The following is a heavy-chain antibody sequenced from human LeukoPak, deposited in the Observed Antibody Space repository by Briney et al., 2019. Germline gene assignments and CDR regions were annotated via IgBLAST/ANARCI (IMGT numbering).Heavy chain of an antibody. CDR2: IYHSGST. CDR3: ASRKLGNDY. CDR1: GYSISSGYF. V-gene: IGHV4-38-2*02. J-gene: IGHJ4*02. D-gene: IGHD7-27*01. Sequence: SETLSLTCTVSGYSISSGYFWGWIRQPPGKGLECIGTIYHSGSTYYNPSLKSRVTISADTSQNQFSLKLSSVTAADTAVYYCASRKLGNDYWGQGTLVTVSS.